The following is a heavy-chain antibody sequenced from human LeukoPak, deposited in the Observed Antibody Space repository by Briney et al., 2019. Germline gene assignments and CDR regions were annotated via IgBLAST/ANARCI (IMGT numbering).Heavy chain of an antibody. J-gene: IGHJ3*02. D-gene: IGHD1-26*01. Sequence: PGGSLRLSCAASGFTFSSYWMSWVRQAPGKGLEWVANIKQDGSEKYYVDSVKGRFTISRDNAKNSLYLQMNSLRAEDTAVYYCASLCSGSYPDAFDIWGQGTIVTVSS. CDR1: GFTFSSYW. V-gene: IGHV3-7*01. CDR3: ASLCSGSYPDAFDI. CDR2: IKQDGSEK.